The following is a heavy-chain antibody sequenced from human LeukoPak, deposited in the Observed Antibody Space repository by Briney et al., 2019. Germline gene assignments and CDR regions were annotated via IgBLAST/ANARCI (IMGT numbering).Heavy chain of an antibody. D-gene: IGHD5-12*01. Sequence: SETLSLTCTVSGGSISSFYWNWIRQPPGKGLEWIGDIYYSGSTNYNPSLKSRVTISVDTSKNQFSLKLTSVTAADTAVYYCARAPPIAAYYYGMDVWGQGTTVTVSS. CDR2: IYYSGST. CDR3: ARAPPIAAYYYGMDV. V-gene: IGHV4-59*08. CDR1: GGSISSFY. J-gene: IGHJ6*02.